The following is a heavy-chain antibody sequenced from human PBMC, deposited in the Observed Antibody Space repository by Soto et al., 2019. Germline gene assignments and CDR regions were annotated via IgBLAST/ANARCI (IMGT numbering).Heavy chain of an antibody. D-gene: IGHD3-3*01. CDR2: IYTSGST. CDR1: GGSISSYY. V-gene: IGHV4-4*07. Sequence: SETLSLTCTVSGGSISSYYWSWIRQPAGKGLEWIGRIYTSGSTNYNPSLKSRVTMSVDTSKNQFSLKLSSVTAADTAVYYCARANFWSGRSDNWFDPWGQGTLVTVSS. J-gene: IGHJ5*02. CDR3: ARANFWSGRSDNWFDP.